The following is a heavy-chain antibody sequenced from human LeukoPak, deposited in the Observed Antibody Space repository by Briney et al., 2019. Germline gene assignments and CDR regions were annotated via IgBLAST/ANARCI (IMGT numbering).Heavy chain of an antibody. J-gene: IGHJ5*02. CDR3: ARGRVYYDSTGYYL. Sequence: SGTLSLTCAVSGGSISSSNWWSWVRQPPGKGLEWIGEIYHSGSTNYNPSLKSRVTISVDTSKNQFSLKLSSVTAADTAVYYCARGRVYYDSTGYYLWGQGTLVTVSS. V-gene: IGHV4-4*02. CDR2: IYHSGST. D-gene: IGHD3-22*01. CDR1: GGSISSSNW.